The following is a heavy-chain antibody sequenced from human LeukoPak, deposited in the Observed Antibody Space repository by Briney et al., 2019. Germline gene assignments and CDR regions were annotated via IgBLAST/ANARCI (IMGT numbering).Heavy chain of an antibody. Sequence: PGGSLRLSCAASGFTFSDYYMGWIRQAPGKGLEWVSYISSSSSFINYADSVKGRFTISRDSAKNSLYLQMNSLRAEDTAVYYCARSRDGYNPDAFDVWGQGTMVTVSS. CDR2: ISSSSSFI. J-gene: IGHJ3*01. D-gene: IGHD5-24*01. V-gene: IGHV3-11*03. CDR3: ARSRDGYNPDAFDV. CDR1: GFTFSDYY.